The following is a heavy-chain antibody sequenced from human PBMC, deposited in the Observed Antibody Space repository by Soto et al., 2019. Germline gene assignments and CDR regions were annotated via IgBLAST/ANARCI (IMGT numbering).Heavy chain of an antibody. CDR2: IYYSGSA. CDR1: GYSISSSNW. D-gene: IGHD2-2*01. J-gene: IGHJ3*02. CDR3: ARGDYAKAFDI. V-gene: IGHV4-28*03. Sequence: QVQLQESGPGLVKPSDTLSLICAVSGYSISSSNWWGWIRQPPGKGLEWLGNIYYSGSAYYNPSLKSRVTMSVDTSNTQFSLKLTSVTAVDTAVYYCARGDYAKAFDIWGQGTTVTVSS.